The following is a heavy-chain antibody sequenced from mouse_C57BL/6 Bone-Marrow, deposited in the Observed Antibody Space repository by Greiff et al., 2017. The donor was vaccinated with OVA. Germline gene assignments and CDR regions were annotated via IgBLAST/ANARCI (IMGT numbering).Heavy chain of an antibody. CDR1: GYTFTSYW. CDR3: ACETAQATAWCAY. Sequence: QVQLQQSGAELVKPGASVKLSCKASGYTFTSYWMQWVKQRPGQGLEWIGEIDPSDSYTNYNQKFKGKATLTVDTSSSTAYMQLSSLTSEDSAVDYCACETAQATAWCAYWGQGTLVTVSA. J-gene: IGHJ3*01. V-gene: IGHV1-50*01. CDR2: IDPSDSYT. D-gene: IGHD3-2*02.